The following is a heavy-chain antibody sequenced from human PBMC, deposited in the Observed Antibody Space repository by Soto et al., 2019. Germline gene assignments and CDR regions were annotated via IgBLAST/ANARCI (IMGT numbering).Heavy chain of an antibody. J-gene: IGHJ4*02. CDR3: ARTEEMATIWFAY. Sequence: QVQLQQWGAGLLKPSETLSLTCAVYGGSFSGYYWSWIRQPPGKGMEWIGELNHSGSTNYNPSLKSRVTISVDTSKNQVSLTLSSVTAAATAVYYCARTEEMATIWFAYWGQRPLVAFSS. CDR1: GGSFSGYY. V-gene: IGHV4-34*01. D-gene: IGHD5-12*01. CDR2: LNHSGST.